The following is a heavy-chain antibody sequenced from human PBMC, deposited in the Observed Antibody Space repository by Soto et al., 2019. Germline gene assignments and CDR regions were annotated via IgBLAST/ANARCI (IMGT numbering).Heavy chain of an antibody. J-gene: IGHJ6*02. D-gene: IGHD3-3*01. CDR1: GGSISSGGYY. V-gene: IGHV4-31*03. CDR3: ARGPGYDFWSGYPTLSYYHYGMDV. Sequence: SETLSLTCTVSGGSISSGGYYWSWIRQHPGKGLEWIGYIYYSGSTYYNPSLKSRVTISVDTSKNQFSLKLSSVTAADTAVYYCARGPGYDFWSGYPTLSYYHYGMDVWGQGTTVTVSS. CDR2: IYYSGST.